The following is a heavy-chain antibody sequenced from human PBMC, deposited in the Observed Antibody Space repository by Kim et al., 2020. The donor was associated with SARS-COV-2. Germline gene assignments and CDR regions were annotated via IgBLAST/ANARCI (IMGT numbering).Heavy chain of an antibody. D-gene: IGHD4-17*01. CDR2: IYYSGST. J-gene: IGHJ6*02. CDR1: GGSVSSGSYY. V-gene: IGHV4-61*01. CDR3: AREPYGDYGDHKDYYYYGMDV. Sequence: SETLSLTCTVSGGSVSSGSYYWSWIRQPPGKGLEWIGYIYYSGSTNYNPSLKSRVTISVDTSKNQFSLKLSSVTAADTAVYYCAREPYGDYGDHKDYYYYGMDVWGQGTTVTVSS.